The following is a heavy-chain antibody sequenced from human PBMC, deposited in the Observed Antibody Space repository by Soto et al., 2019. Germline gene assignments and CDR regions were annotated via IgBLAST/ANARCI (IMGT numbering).Heavy chain of an antibody. CDR3: ARGRGSNSYSSMDY. V-gene: IGHV3-30-3*01. CDR1: GFSFSSQA. J-gene: IGHJ4*02. Sequence: GALRLSCVASGFSFSSQAMHWVRQAPGKGLEWVAAISNDGNRQLYADSVKDRFTISRDNSRNTLDLQMNNLRTEDTGVYFCARGRGSNSYSSMDYWGRGTLVTVSS. CDR2: ISNDGNRQ. D-gene: IGHD2-2*01.